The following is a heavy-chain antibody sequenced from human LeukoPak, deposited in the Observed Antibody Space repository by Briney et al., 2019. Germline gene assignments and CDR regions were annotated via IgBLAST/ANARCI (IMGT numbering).Heavy chain of an antibody. Sequence: GGSLRLSCAASGFTFTTYALHWVRQAPGKGLEWVAVISYDGSKKLYADSVKGRFTISRDDSKNTLYLQMNSLRPEDTAVYYCARIPRGAADYWGQGTLVTVSS. CDR3: ARIPRGAADY. D-gene: IGHD6-13*01. CDR2: ISYDGSKK. J-gene: IGHJ4*02. V-gene: IGHV3-30-3*01. CDR1: GFTFTTYA.